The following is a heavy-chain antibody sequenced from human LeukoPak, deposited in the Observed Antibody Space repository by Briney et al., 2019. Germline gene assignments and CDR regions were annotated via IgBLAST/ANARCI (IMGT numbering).Heavy chain of an antibody. CDR3: ARGPDFDWPMRPFDY. CDR1: GYTFTSYA. V-gene: IGHV1-3*01. Sequence: ASVKVSCKASGYTFTSYAMHWVRQAPGQRLEWMGWINAGNGNTKYSQKFQGRVTITRDTSASTAYMELSSRRSEDTAVYYCARGPDFDWPMRPFDYWGQGTLVTVSS. J-gene: IGHJ4*02. D-gene: IGHD3-9*01. CDR2: INAGNGNT.